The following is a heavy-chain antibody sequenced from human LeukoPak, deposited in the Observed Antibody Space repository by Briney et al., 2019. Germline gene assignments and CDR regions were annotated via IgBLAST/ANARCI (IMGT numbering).Heavy chain of an antibody. CDR1: GYSISSGYY. Sequence: SETLSLTCTVSGYSISSGYYWGWIRQPPGKGLEWVGSFYHSGSTYYNPSLKSRVTISVDTSKNQFSLKLRSVTAADTAVYYCAAEGYDYVWGSYRYFDYWGQGTLVTVSS. CDR2: FYHSGST. V-gene: IGHV4-38-2*02. J-gene: IGHJ4*02. CDR3: AAEGYDYVWGSYRYFDY. D-gene: IGHD3-16*02.